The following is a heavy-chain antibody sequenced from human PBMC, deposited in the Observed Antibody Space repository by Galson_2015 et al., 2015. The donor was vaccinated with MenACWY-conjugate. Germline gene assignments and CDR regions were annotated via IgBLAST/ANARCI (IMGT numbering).Heavy chain of an antibody. Sequence: CAISGDSVSSNSAAWTWIRQSPSRGLEWLGRTYYRSRWYNDYAVSVKSRITINPDTSKNQFSLQLNSVTPGDTAVYYCARGASLAAAGYYYYGLDVWGQGTTVTVSS. D-gene: IGHD6-13*01. J-gene: IGHJ6*02. CDR3: ARGASLAAAGYYYYGLDV. CDR1: GDSVSSNSAA. CDR2: TYYRSRWYN. V-gene: IGHV6-1*01.